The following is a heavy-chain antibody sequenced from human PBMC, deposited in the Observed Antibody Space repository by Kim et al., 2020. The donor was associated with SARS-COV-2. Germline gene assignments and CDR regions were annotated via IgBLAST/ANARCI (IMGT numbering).Heavy chain of an antibody. D-gene: IGHD1-26*01. V-gene: IGHV1-18*01. CDR2: T. J-gene: IGHJ4*02. CDR3: ARWLSGSYLDY. Sequence: TNHAQKLQGRVTMTTDTSTSTAYMELRSLRSDDTAVYYCARWLSGSYLDYWGQGTLVTVSS.